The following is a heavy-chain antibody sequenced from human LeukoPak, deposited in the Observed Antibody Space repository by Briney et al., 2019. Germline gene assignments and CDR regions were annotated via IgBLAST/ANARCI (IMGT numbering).Heavy chain of an antibody. J-gene: IGHJ6*02. CDR1: GFTFSSYS. D-gene: IGHD6-13*01. CDR2: ISSSSSNI. V-gene: IGHV3-48*04. Sequence: GGSLRLSCAASGFTFSSYSMNWVRQAPGKGLEWVSYISSSSSNIYYTDSVKGRFTISRDTAKNSLYLQMNSLRAEDTAVYFCAIEVSSRGEGYYYGMDVWGQGTTVTVSS. CDR3: AIEVSSRGEGYYYGMDV.